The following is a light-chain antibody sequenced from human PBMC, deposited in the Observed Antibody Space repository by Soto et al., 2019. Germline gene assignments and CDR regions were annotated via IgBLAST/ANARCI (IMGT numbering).Light chain of an antibody. CDR3: GSYAASHSFVV. CDR2: EVN. V-gene: IGLV2-8*01. Sequence: SALTQVAYASGSPGQSVPITCTGTSADVGGYDYVSWYQQVPGKAPKLIIYEVNKRPSGVPGRFSGSKSGITASLTVSGLHIEDEAIYYYGSYAASHSFVVFGGGTQLPVL. CDR1: SADVGGYDY. J-gene: IGLJ2*01.